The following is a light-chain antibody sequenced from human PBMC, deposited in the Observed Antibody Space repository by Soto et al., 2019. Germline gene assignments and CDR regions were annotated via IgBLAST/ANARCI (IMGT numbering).Light chain of an antibody. CDR2: SAS. CDR3: QKFTTAPLT. CDR1: QDISVY. J-gene: IGKJ5*01. V-gene: IGKV1-27*01. Sequence: DIQMTQSPSSLSASVGDRVTITCRASQDISVYLAWYQQKPGKVPKLLIYSASTLQSGVPSRFSGSGSGTDFTLTISSLQPEDVATYYCQKFTTAPLTFGQGTRLEIK.